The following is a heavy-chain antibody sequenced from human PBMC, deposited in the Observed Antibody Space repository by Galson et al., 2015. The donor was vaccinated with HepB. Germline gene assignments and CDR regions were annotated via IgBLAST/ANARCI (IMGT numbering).Heavy chain of an antibody. CDR1: GFTFSSYS. J-gene: IGHJ6*02. D-gene: IGHD2-2*01. CDR3: TRGYSTATGSDGYYYYGMDV. Sequence: SLRLSCAASGFTFSSYSMNWVRQAPGQGLEWVSSISRDSTYIHYTDSVKGRFTISRDSAQNSVYLQMNSLRADDTAVYYCTRGYSTATGSDGYYYYGMDVGGQGTTVSVS. CDR2: ISRDSTYI. V-gene: IGHV3-21*01.